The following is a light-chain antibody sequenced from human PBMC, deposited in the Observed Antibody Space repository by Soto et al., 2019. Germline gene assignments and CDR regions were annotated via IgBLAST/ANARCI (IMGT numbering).Light chain of an antibody. V-gene: IGKV3-20*01. CDR3: QQYGSSPPWT. Sequence: EFVLTQSPGTLSLSPGERATLSCRASQSVSSYLAWYQQKPGQAPRLLIYGASSRATGIPDRFSGSGSGTDFTLTISRLEPEDFAVYYCQQYGSSPPWTFGQGTKVDIK. J-gene: IGKJ1*01. CDR2: GAS. CDR1: QSVSSY.